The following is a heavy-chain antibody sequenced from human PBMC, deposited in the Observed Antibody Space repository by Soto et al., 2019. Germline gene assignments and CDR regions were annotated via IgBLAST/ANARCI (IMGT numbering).Heavy chain of an antibody. CDR1: GGAIISGGYY. J-gene: IGHJ4*02. CDR3: ARGGDVVAKKYYFDY. CDR2: IYYSGIT. D-gene: IGHD5-12*01. Sequence: PSETLSPTCTVSGGAIISGGYYWTCMGQQPEKGLELIAYIYYSGITYYNPSLRSRLTISVDLSKNQCSLNLTSVTAADTAVYYCARGGDVVAKKYYFDYWGQGALVTVSS. V-gene: IGHV4-31*03.